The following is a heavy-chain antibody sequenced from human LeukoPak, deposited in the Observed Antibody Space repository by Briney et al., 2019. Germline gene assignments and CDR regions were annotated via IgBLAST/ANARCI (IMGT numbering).Heavy chain of an antibody. CDR2: IVPDSGGA. CDR1: GYTFTNYY. D-gene: IGHD2-15*01. V-gene: IGHV1-2*02. J-gene: IGHJ4*02. Sequence: ASVKVSCKTSGYTFTNYYVHWVRQAPGQGLEWMGYIVPDSGGADYDQKFQGRVTMTRDKSISTVYMELSSLRSDDTAVYYCSTEDKYCSGANCGKYWGQRTLVTVSS. CDR3: STEDKYCSGANCGKY.